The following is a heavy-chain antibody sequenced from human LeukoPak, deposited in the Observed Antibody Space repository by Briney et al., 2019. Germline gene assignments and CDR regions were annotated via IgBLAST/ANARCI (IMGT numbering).Heavy chain of an antibody. Sequence: PGGSLRLSCAASGFTFSSYSMNWVRQAPGKGLEWVSSISSSSSYIYYADSMKGRFTVSRDNAKNSLYLQMNSLRAEDTAVYYCARDAIYYDILTGYDHWGQGTLVTVSS. CDR1: GFTFSSYS. CDR3: ARDAIYYDILTGYDH. CDR2: ISSSSSYI. V-gene: IGHV3-21*01. J-gene: IGHJ4*02. D-gene: IGHD3-9*01.